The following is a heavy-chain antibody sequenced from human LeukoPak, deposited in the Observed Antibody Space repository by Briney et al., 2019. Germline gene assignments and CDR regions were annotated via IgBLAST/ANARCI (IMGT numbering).Heavy chain of an antibody. CDR1: GGSFSGYY. V-gene: IGHV4-34*01. J-gene: IGHJ4*02. CDR2: INHSGST. D-gene: IGHD1-26*01. CDR3: ARSGFYGSEWGYFDY. Sequence: KASETLSLTCAVYGGSFSGYYWSWIRQPPGKGLEWIGEINHSGSTYYNPSLKSRVTISVDTSKNQFSLKLSSVTAADTAVYYCARSGFYGSEWGYFDYWGQGTLVTVSS.